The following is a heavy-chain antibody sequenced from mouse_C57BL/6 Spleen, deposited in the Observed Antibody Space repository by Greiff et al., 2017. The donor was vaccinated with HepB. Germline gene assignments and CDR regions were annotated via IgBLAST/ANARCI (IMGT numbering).Heavy chain of an antibody. Sequence: VQLVESGAELVKPGASVKLSCKASGYTFTEYSIHWVKQRAGQGLEWIGWFYPGSGSTKYNEKFKDKATLTADKSSSTAYMKLSRVTSEDSAVYFCARHERDAVAYFDYWGQGTTLTVSS. CDR2: FYPGSGST. D-gene: IGHD1-1*01. J-gene: IGHJ2*01. V-gene: IGHV1-62-2*01. CDR1: GYTFTEYS. CDR3: ARHERDAVAYFDY.